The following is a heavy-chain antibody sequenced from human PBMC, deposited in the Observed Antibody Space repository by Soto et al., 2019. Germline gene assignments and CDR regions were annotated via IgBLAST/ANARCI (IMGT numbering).Heavy chain of an antibody. Sequence: QVQLVQSGAEVKKPGSSVKVSCKASGGTFSRYTISWVRQAPGQGLEWMGRIIPILDIPNYAQNFQGRVTITADKSTSTADMELSSLGPDDTAVYYCASHFTGVLVLGASPPGGDNYGWDVWGQGTTVTVSS. J-gene: IGHJ6*02. D-gene: IGHD2-15*01. CDR2: IIPILDIP. V-gene: IGHV1-69*02. CDR1: GGTFSRYT. CDR3: ASHFTGVLVLGASPPGGDNYGWDV.